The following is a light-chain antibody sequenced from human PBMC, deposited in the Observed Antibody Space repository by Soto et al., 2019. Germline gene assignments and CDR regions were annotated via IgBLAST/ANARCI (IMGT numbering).Light chain of an antibody. V-gene: IGLV2-14*03. Sequence: QSALXQPASVSGSPGQSITISCTSTSSDVGGYNYVSWYQHHPGKAPKLIIYDVSNRPSGVSIRFSGSKSDNTASLTISGLQPEDEADYHCSSYTTSNTRQIVFGTGTKVTVL. CDR3: SSYTTSNTRQIV. CDR1: SSDVGGYNY. CDR2: DVS. J-gene: IGLJ1*01.